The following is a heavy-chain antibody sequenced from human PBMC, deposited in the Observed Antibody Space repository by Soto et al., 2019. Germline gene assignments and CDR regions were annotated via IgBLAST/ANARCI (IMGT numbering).Heavy chain of an antibody. CDR2: IIPIFGTA. Sequence: QVQLVQSGAEVKKPGSSVKVSCKASGGTFSSCAISWVRQAPGQGLEWMGGIIPIFGTANYAQKFQGRVTIXXAXSXXTAYRELSSLRSEDTAVYYCARDFGGGRGTGRFDPWGQGTLVTVSS. V-gene: IGHV1-69*12. J-gene: IGHJ5*02. D-gene: IGHD3-3*01. CDR3: ARDFGGGRGTGRFDP. CDR1: GGTFSSCA.